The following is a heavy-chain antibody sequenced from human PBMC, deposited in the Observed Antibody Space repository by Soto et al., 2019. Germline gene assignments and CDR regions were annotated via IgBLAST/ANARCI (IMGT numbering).Heavy chain of an antibody. V-gene: IGHV3-30-3*01. J-gene: IGHJ4*02. CDR1: EFTFSSYA. D-gene: IGHD3-22*01. CDR2: ISYDGSNK. Sequence: GGSLRLSCAASEFTFSSYAMHWVRQAPGKGLEWVAVISYDGSNKYYADSVKGRFTISRDNSKNTLYLQMNSLRAEDTAVYYCARDPMIVVVITSSYFDYWGQGTLVTVSS. CDR3: ARDPMIVVVITSSYFDY.